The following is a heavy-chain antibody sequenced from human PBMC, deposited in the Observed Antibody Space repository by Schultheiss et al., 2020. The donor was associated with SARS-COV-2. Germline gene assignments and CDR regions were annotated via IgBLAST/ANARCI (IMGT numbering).Heavy chain of an antibody. J-gene: IGHJ5*02. CDR3: ARVSHDRLGGFDP. Sequence: SETLSLTCTVSGGSISSYYWSWIRQPPGKGLEWIGRIYTSGNTNYNPSLKSRVTISVDTSKNQFSLKLSSVTAADTAVYYCARVSHDRLGGFDPWGQGTLVTVSS. CDR2: IYTSGNT. V-gene: IGHV4-4*08. D-gene: IGHD3-16*01. CDR1: GGSISSYY.